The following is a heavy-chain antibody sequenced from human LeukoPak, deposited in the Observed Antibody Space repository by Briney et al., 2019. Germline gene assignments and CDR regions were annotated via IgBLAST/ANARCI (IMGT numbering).Heavy chain of an antibody. CDR3: ARDWDYYGASYVMDV. D-gene: IGHD4/OR15-4a*01. CDR1: GFTFSSYG. CDR2: IWYDGSNK. V-gene: IGHV3-33*01. J-gene: IGHJ6*04. Sequence: GRSLRRSCAASGFTFSSYGMHWVRQAPGKGLEWVAVIWYDGSNKYYADSVKGRFTISRDNSKNTLYLQMNSLRAEDTAVYYCARDWDYYGASYVMDVWGKGTTVTVSS.